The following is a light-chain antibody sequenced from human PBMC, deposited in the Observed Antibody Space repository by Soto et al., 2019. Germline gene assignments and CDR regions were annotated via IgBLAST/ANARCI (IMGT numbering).Light chain of an antibody. CDR2: GDS. CDR3: QSYDSSLSALYV. CDR1: RSNIGAGYD. Sequence: QSVLTQPPSVSGAPGQRVTISCTGSRSNIGAGYDVHWYQQLPGTAPKLLIHGDSNRPSGVPDRFSGSKSGTSASLAITGLQAEDEADYSSQSYDSSLSALYVFGTGTKLTLL. V-gene: IGLV1-40*01. J-gene: IGLJ1*01.